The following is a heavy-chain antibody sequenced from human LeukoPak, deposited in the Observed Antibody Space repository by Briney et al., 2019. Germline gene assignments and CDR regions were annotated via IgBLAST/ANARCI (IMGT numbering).Heavy chain of an antibody. V-gene: IGHV4-59*08. D-gene: IGHD3-10*01. J-gene: IGHJ6*02. Sequence: SETLSLTCTVSGGSISSYYWSWIRRPPGKGLEWIGYIYYSGSTNYNPSLKSRVTISVDTSKNQFSLKLSSVTAADTAVYYCARSTMVRGGGQKYYYYGMDVWGQGTTVTVAS. CDR1: GGSISSYY. CDR2: IYYSGST. CDR3: ARSTMVRGGGQKYYYYGMDV.